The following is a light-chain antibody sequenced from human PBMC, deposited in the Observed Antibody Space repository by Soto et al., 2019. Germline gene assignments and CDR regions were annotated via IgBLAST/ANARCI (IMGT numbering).Light chain of an antibody. Sequence: QSALTQPPSASGSPGQSVTISCTGTSSDVGGYDYVSWYQQHPGKAPKLMIYDVIKRPSGVPDRFSGSKSGNTASLTVSGLQAEDEADYYCQSYDSSLSGYVFGTGTKVTVL. CDR2: DVI. J-gene: IGLJ1*01. CDR1: SSDVGGYDY. V-gene: IGLV2-8*01. CDR3: QSYDSSLSGYV.